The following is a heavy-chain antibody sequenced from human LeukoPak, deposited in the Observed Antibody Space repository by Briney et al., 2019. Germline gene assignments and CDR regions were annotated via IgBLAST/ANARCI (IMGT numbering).Heavy chain of an antibody. CDR2: INWNGGNT. D-gene: IGHD2-8*01. Sequence: GGSLRLSCAASGFTFSSYAMSWVRQAPGKGLEWVSGINWNGGNTGYADSVKGRFTISRDNAKNSLYLQMNSLRAEDTALYHCARDLGYCTNGVCYDFDYWGQGTLVTVSS. CDR1: GFTFSSYA. CDR3: ARDLGYCTNGVCYDFDY. J-gene: IGHJ4*02. V-gene: IGHV3-20*01.